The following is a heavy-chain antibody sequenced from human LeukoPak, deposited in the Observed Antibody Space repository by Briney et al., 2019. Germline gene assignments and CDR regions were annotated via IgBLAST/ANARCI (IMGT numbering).Heavy chain of an antibody. CDR2: ISAYNGNT. Sequence: GASVKVSCKASGYTFTSYGISWVRQAPGQGLEWMGWISAYNGNTNYAQKFQGRVTMTRNTSISTAYMELSSLRSEDTAVYYCARGAGYSGYDVDYWGQGTLVTVSS. D-gene: IGHD5-12*01. V-gene: IGHV1-18*01. CDR3: ARGAGYSGYDVDY. CDR1: GYTFTSYG. J-gene: IGHJ4*02.